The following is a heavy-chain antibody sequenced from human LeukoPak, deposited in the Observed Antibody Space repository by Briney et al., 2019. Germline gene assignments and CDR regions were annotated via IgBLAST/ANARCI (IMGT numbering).Heavy chain of an antibody. CDR1: GGTFSSYA. D-gene: IGHD2-2*01. CDR2: IIPILGIA. CDR3: ARDSRPVVPDYYYMDV. J-gene: IGHJ6*03. V-gene: IGHV1-69*04. Sequence: ASVKVSCKASGGTFSSYAISWVRQAPGQGLEWMGRIIPILGIANYAQKFQGRVTITADESTSTAYMELSSLRSEDTAVYYCARDSRPVVPDYYYMDVWGKGTTVTVSS.